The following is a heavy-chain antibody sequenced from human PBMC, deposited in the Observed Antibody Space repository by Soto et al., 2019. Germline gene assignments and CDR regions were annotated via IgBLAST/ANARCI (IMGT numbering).Heavy chain of an antibody. J-gene: IGHJ4*02. CDR1: DGSISSYY. Sequence: PSETLSLTCPVSDGSISSYYLSLIRQPPGKGLEWIGYIYYSGSTNYNPSLKSRVTISVDTSKNQFSLKLSSVTAADTAVYYCARAQGSGFLVSWGQGTLVTVSS. CDR3: ARAQGSGFLVS. D-gene: IGHD3-10*01. CDR2: IYYSGST. V-gene: IGHV4-59*01.